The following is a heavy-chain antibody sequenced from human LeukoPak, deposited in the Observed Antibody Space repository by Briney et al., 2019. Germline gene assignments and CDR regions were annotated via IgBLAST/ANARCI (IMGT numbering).Heavy chain of an antibody. CDR2: ISGNGAST. Sequence: GGSLRLSCAASGFTFSTYTMHWVRQAPGKGLEYVSLISGNGASTYYADSVKGRFTVSRGNSKNTLYLQMGSLRAEDMAVYYCGKSLGGITYGPGYYWGQGTLVTVSS. V-gene: IGHV3-64*02. CDR3: GKSLGGITYGPGYY. CDR1: GFTFSTYT. J-gene: IGHJ4*02. D-gene: IGHD2-15*01.